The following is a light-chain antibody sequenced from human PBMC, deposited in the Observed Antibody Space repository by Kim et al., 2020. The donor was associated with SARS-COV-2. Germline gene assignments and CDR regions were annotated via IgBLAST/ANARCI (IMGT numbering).Light chain of an antibody. J-gene: IGKJ2*02. CDR2: KAS. Sequence: SAYVGDRVTIACRASQSISSFLAWYQQKPGKAPKLLMYKASTLEGGVPSRFSGGESGTEFTLTISSLQPDDFATYFCQQYNSTPWTFGQGTKLEIK. CDR3: QQYNSTPWT. V-gene: IGKV1-5*03. CDR1: QSISSF.